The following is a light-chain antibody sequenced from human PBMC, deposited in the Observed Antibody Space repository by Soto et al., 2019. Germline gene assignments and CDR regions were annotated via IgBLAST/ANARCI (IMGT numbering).Light chain of an antibody. CDR3: QKNNTWPPVT. V-gene: IGKV3-15*01. CDR1: QTISND. J-gene: IGKJ4*01. Sequence: EVVMAQSPATVSVSPGEGVTLSCRASQTISNDLAWYQQKPGQAPRLLIYGASTRATGVPARFSGGGSGTEFTLTISSLPSEDFALSYCQKNNTWPPVTFGGGTKVEIK. CDR2: GAS.